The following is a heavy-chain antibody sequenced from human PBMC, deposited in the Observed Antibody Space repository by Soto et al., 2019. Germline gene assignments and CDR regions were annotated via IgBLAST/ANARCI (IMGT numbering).Heavy chain of an antibody. J-gene: IGHJ4*02. D-gene: IGHD3-3*01. V-gene: IGHV4-61*01. CDR3: ARGQAFWTGYYRMPYYFDY. Sequence: SETLSLTCTVSGGSVASGSYYWSWIRQPPGKGLEYIGYLYYSGSTNYDPSLKSRVTISVDTPKNQFSLKLTSVTAADTAVYYCARGQAFWTGYYRMPYYFDYWGQGTLVTVSS. CDR2: LYYSGST. CDR1: GGSVASGSYY.